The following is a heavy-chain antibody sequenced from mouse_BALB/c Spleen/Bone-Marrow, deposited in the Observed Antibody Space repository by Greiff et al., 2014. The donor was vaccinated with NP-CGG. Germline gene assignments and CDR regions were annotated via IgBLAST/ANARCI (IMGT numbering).Heavy chain of an antibody. CDR1: GFNIKDYY. CDR2: IDPENGNT. V-gene: IGHV14-1*02. CDR3: ARGDGYAMDY. J-gene: IGHJ4*01. Sequence: EVKLVEPGAEIVRPGALVKLSCKASGFNIKDYYMQWVKQRPEQGLEWIGWIDPENGNTIYDPKFQDKASITADTSSNTAYLQLSSLTSEDTAVYYCARGDGYAMDYWGQGTSVTVSS.